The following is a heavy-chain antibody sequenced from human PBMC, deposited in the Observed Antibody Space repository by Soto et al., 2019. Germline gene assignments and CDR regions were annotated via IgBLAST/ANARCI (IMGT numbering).Heavy chain of an antibody. D-gene: IGHD6-19*01. CDR3: ARHLYSSGWVFDY. Sequence: SETLSLTCTVSGGSISSSSYYWGWIRQPPGRGLEWIGSIYYSGSTYYNPSLKSRVTISVDTSKNQFSLKLSSVTAADTAVYYCARHLYSSGWVFDYWGQGTLVTVSS. V-gene: IGHV4-39*01. J-gene: IGHJ4*02. CDR2: IYYSGST. CDR1: GGSISSSSYY.